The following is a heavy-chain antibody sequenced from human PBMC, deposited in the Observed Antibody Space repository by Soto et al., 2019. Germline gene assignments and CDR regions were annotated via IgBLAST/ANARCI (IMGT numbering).Heavy chain of an antibody. CDR3: AREGGSSYAPYWYFDL. J-gene: IGHJ2*01. CDR2: IMSSSSTI. CDR1: GFTLSSYS. Sequence: GGSLRLSCAASGFTLSSYSMNWVRQAPGKGLEWVSFIMSSSSTIYYADSVKGRFTISRDNAENSLYLQMNSLRDEDTAVYYCAREGGSSYAPYWYFDLGGRGTLVTVPS. D-gene: IGHD6-6*01. V-gene: IGHV3-48*02.